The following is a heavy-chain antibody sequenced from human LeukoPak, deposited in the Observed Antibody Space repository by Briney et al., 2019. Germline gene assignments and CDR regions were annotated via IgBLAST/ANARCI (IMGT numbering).Heavy chain of an antibody. Sequence: ASVKVSCKASGYTFNTYGITWVRQAPGQGLEWMGWINPNSGGTNYAQKFQGRVTMTRDTSISTAYMELSSLRSEDMAVYYCARDQPGYSHAFDIWGQGTMVTVSS. CDR2: INPNSGGT. CDR1: GYTFNTYG. CDR3: ARDQPGYSHAFDI. J-gene: IGHJ3*02. V-gene: IGHV1-2*02. D-gene: IGHD6-13*01.